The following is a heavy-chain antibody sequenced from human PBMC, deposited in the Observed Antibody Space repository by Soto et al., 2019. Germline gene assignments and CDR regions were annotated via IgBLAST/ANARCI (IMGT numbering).Heavy chain of an antibody. CDR1: GFTFSDYY. V-gene: IGHV3-11*06. CDR2: ISSSSSYT. CDR3: ARRYSSSWAEFDY. J-gene: IGHJ4*02. D-gene: IGHD6-13*01. Sequence: SLRLSCAASGFTFSDYYMSWIRQAPGKGLEWVSYISSSSSYTNYADSVKGRFTISRDNAKNSLYLQMNSLRAEDTAVYYCARRYSSSWAEFDYWGQGTLVTVSS.